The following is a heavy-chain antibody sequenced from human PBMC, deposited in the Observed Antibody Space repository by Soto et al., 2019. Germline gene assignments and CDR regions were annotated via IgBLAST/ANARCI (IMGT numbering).Heavy chain of an antibody. CDR3: ARGSGGSSYYYYGMDV. D-gene: IGHD2-15*01. CDR1: GGTFSSYA. V-gene: IGHV1-69*12. Sequence: QVQLVQSGAEVKKPGSSVKVSCKAPGGTFSSYAINWVRQAPGQGLEWMGGIIPIFGTANYAQKFQGRVTITADESTSTAYMELSSLRSEDTAVYYCARGSGGSSYYYYGMDVWGQGTTVTVSS. CDR2: IIPIFGTA. J-gene: IGHJ6*02.